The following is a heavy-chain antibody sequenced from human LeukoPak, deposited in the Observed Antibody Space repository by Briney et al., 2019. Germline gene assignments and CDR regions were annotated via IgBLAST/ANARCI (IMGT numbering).Heavy chain of an antibody. CDR2: IHTSGST. V-gene: IGHV4-61*02. CDR1: GYSISSGYY. Sequence: SETLSLTCTVSGYSISSGYYWGWFRQPAGKGLEWIGRIHTSGSTNYTPSLKSRVTISLDTSKNQVSLKLSSVTAADTALYYCARFTGYCSGTSCYPNAFDIWGQGTMVTVSS. J-gene: IGHJ3*02. CDR3: ARFTGYCSGTSCYPNAFDI. D-gene: IGHD2-2*01.